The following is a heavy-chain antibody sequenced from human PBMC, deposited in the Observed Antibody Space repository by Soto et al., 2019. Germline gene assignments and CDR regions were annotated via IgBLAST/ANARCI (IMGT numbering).Heavy chain of an antibody. Sequence: QVQLQESGPGLVKPSYTLSLTCAVSGYSISSSNWWGWIRQPPGKGLEWIGYIYYSGTTYYNPYLKSRVTMSVDTSKNQFSLELTSVTAVDTAVYYCARREIQGPIDYWGQGTLVTVSS. CDR1: GYSISSSNW. CDR3: ARREIQGPIDY. V-gene: IGHV4-28*01. D-gene: IGHD1-26*01. CDR2: IYYSGTT. J-gene: IGHJ4*02.